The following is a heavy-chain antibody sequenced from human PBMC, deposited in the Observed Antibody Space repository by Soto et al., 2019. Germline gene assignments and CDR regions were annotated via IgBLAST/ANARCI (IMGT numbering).Heavy chain of an antibody. CDR3: AKADYRNDYNWGCEY. CDR2: ITYDGGNK. D-gene: IGHD3-16*01. J-gene: IGHJ4*02. V-gene: IGHV3-30*18. Sequence: QVQLVESGGGVVQPGGSLRVSCAASGFSFSSYGMHWVRQAPGKGLDWVAVITYDGGNKYYADSVKGRFTISRDNSKNTLYLQMNSLRAEDTAVYYCAKADYRNDYNWGCEYWGQGTLVTVSS. CDR1: GFSFSSYG.